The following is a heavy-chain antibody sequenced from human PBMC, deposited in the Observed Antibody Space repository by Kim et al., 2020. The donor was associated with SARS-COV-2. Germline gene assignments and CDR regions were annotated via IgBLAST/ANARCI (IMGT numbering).Heavy chain of an antibody. Sequence: GGSLRLSCAASGFTFSSYSMNWVRQAPGKGLEWVSSISSSSSYIYYADSVKARFTISRDNAKNSLYLQMNSLRAEDTAVYYCARDSVAGALGGSWGQGTLVTVSS. CDR1: GFTFSSYS. J-gene: IGHJ5*02. CDR2: ISSSSSYI. D-gene: IGHD6-19*01. CDR3: ARDSVAGALGGS. V-gene: IGHV3-21*01.